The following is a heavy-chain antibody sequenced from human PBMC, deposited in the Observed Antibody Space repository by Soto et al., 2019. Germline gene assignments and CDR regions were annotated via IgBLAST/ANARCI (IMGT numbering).Heavy chain of an antibody. CDR3: ARGAGSSYYFDY. CDR2: ISSSSSYI. V-gene: IGHV3-21*01. J-gene: IGHJ4*02. CDR1: GFTFSSYS. Sequence: EVQLVESGGGLVKPGGSLRLSCAASGFTFSSYSMNWVRQAPGKGLEWVSSISSSSSYIYYADSVKGRFTISRDNAKNSLYLPMNSLRAEDTAVYYCARGAGSSYYFDYWGQGTLVTVSS.